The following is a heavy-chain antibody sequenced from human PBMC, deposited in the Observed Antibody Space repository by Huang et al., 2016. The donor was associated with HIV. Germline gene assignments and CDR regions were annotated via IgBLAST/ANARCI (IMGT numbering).Heavy chain of an antibody. V-gene: IGHV1-69*11. Sequence: QVQLVQSGAEVKKPGSSVKVSCKASGGTFSSYAISWVRQAPGQGLEGMGRIIPIVGTANYAQKFQGRVTITADESTSTAYMELSSLRSEDTAVYYCARARGYYDSSVSYYFDYWGQGTLVTVSS. CDR1: GGTFSSYA. J-gene: IGHJ4*02. CDR3: ARARGYYDSSVSYYFDY. D-gene: IGHD3-22*01. CDR2: IIPIVGTA.